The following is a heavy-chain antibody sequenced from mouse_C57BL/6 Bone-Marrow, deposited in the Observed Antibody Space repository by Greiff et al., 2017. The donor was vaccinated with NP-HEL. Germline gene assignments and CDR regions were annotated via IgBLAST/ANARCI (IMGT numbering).Heavy chain of an antibody. Sequence: EVKLMESGGGLVQPGGSLKLSCAASGFTFSDYYMYWVRQTPEKRLEWVAYISNGGGSTYYPDTVKGRFTISRDNAKNTLYLQMSRLKSEDTAMYYCARHTGSSSYYAMDYWGQGTSVTVSS. CDR1: GFTFSDYY. V-gene: IGHV5-12*01. CDR2: ISNGGGST. CDR3: ARHTGSSSYYAMDY. J-gene: IGHJ4*01. D-gene: IGHD1-1*01.